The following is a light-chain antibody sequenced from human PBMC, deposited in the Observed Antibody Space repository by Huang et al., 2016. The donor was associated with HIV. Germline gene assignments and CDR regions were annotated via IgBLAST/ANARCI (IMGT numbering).Light chain of an antibody. J-gene: IGKJ1*01. CDR3: QQYNNWLA. Sequence: EIVMTQSPATLSVSPGERATLSCRASPTVNSNLAGYQHKPGQAPRLLIYGASTRATGVPARFSGSGSGTKFTLTISSLQSEDFAVYYCQQYNNWLAFGQGTKVEIK. CDR1: PTVNSN. V-gene: IGKV3-15*01. CDR2: GAS.